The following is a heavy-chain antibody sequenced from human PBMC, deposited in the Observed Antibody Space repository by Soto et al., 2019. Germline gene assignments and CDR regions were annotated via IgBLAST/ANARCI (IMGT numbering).Heavy chain of an antibody. CDR3: ERGRQLMGAKNFFDY. CDR2: ISYSGST. V-gene: IGHV4-31*03. D-gene: IGHD1-26*01. Sequence: SETLSLTCTVSGDSVSSGSHFWTWIRQHPGKGLEWLGYISYSGSTYYSPSLKTRLTISIDPSENHFSLRLSSVTAADTAVYFCERGRQLMGAKNFFDYWGSGPLVTVSS. J-gene: IGHJ4*02. CDR1: GDSVSSGSHF.